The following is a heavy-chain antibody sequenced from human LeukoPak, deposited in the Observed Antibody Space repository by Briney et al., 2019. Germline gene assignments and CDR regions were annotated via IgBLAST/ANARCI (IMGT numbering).Heavy chain of an antibody. CDR2: IYSGGST. V-gene: IGHV3-53*01. D-gene: IGHD3-22*01. CDR3: ARLLGSIYYDSSGYSGYYYYYMDV. CDR1: GYTVSTNY. Sequence: GGSLRLSCAASGYTVSTNYMSWVRQTPGKGLECGSDIYSGGSTNYADFGKGRFTLPRDNSKKTGYLQMNSLRVEDTAVYYCARLLGSIYYDSSGYSGYYYYYMDVWGKGTTVTISS. J-gene: IGHJ6*03.